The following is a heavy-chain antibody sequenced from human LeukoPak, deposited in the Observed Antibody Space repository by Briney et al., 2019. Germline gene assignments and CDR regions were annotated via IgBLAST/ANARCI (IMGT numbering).Heavy chain of an antibody. CDR1: GGSISSGSYY. V-gene: IGHV4-61*02. D-gene: IGHD1-26*01. CDR3: TRGGELMNF. Sequence: SETLSLTCTVSGGSISSGSYYWSWIRQPAGKGLEWIGRIYTSGSTNYNPSLKSRVTISIDASKNQFSLRLSSVTAADTAVYYCTRGGELMNFWGQGTLVTVSS. J-gene: IGHJ4*02. CDR2: IYTSGST.